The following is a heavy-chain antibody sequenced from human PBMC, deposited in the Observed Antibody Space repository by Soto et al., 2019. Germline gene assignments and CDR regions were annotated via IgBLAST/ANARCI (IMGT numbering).Heavy chain of an antibody. CDR1: GYTFTSYD. J-gene: IGHJ6*03. CDR3: ERAVVPAANYYYYYYIDV. V-gene: IGHV1-8*01. CDR2: MNPNSGNT. Sequence: ASVKVSCKASGYTFTSYDINWVRQATGQGLEWMGWMNPNSGNTGYAQKFQGRVTMTRNTSISTAYMELSSLRSEDTAVYYCERAVVPAANYYYYYYIDVWGKGTTVTVSS. D-gene: IGHD2-2*01.